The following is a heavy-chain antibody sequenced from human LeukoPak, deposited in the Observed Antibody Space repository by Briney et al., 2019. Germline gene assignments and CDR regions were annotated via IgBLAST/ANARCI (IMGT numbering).Heavy chain of an antibody. CDR2: IIPIFGTA. J-gene: IGHJ5*02. CDR3: ARDSSVSSGYYSSWFDP. Sequence: SVKVSCKASGGTFSSYAISWVRQAPGQGLEWMGGIIPIFGTANYAQKFQGRVTITADESTSTAYMELSSLRSEDTAVYYCARDSSVSSGYYSSWFDPWGQGTLVTVSS. V-gene: IGHV1-69*13. CDR1: GGTFSSYA. D-gene: IGHD3-22*01.